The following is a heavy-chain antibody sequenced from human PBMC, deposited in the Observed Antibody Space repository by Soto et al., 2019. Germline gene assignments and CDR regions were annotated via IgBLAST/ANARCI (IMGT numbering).Heavy chain of an antibody. CDR2: IFYSGTT. V-gene: IGHV4-59*01. CDR3: ARDRSALAPYYNGVDV. CDR1: GGSLSNYY. Sequence: QVQLHESGPGLVKPSETLSLTCSVSGGSLSNYYWSWIRQPPGKGLEWIANIFYSGTTNYNPSLTSRFTISVDTSKNQVSLRLSSVTAADTAVYYCARDRSALAPYYNGVDVWGQGTTVTVSS. J-gene: IGHJ6*02. D-gene: IGHD5-18*01.